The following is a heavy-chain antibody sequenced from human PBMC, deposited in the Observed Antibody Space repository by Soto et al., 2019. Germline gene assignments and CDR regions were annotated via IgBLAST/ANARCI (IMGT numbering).Heavy chain of an antibody. J-gene: IGHJ4*02. V-gene: IGHV3-33*01. Sequence: GGSLRLSCAASGFTFTSYGMHWVRQAPGKGLEWVAGIWYDGNSKYYEDSVKGRFTISRDNSKNTLYLEMNSLRGDDTAVYYCARENYYDTTGLDYWGQGTLVTVSS. CDR2: IWYDGNSK. CDR1: GFTFTSYG. D-gene: IGHD3-22*01. CDR3: ARENYYDTTGLDY.